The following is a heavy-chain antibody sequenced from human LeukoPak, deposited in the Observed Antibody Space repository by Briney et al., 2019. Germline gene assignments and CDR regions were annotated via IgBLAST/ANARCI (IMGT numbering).Heavy chain of an antibody. CDR3: ARGPTNYGGKAHFDY. CDR2: INHSGST. V-gene: IGHV4-34*01. D-gene: IGHD4-17*01. CDR1: GGSFSGYY. Sequence: SETLSLTCAVYGGSFSGYYWSWIRQPPGKGLEWIGEINHSGSTNYNPSLKSRVTISVDTSKNQFSLKLSSVTAADTAVYYCARGPTNYGGKAHFDYWGQGTLVTVSS. J-gene: IGHJ4*02.